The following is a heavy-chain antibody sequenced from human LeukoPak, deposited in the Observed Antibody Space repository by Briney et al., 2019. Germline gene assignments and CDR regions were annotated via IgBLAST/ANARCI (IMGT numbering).Heavy chain of an antibody. D-gene: IGHD3-10*01. V-gene: IGHV3-30-3*01. Sequence: PGGSLRLSCAASGFTFSNYAMHWVRQAPGKGLEWVAVISYDGSNKYYADSVKGRFTISRDNSKNTLYLQMNSLRADDTAVYYCGRDWDGVRGVKMDYWGQETLVIVSS. CDR1: GFTFSNYA. CDR3: GRDWDGVRGVKMDY. CDR2: ISYDGSNK. J-gene: IGHJ4*02.